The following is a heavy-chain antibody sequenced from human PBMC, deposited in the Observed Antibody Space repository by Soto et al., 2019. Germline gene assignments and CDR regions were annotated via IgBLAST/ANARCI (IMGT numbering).Heavy chain of an antibody. D-gene: IGHD3-10*01. Sequence: QVQLVQSGAEVKKPGASVKVSCKASGYTFTGYYMHWVRQAPGQGLEWMGWINPNSGGTNYAQKIQGWVTMTRDTSISTAYIELSRLRSDDTSVYYCARGGPYYYGSGSYYNGHFDYWGQGTLVTVSS. CDR2: INPNSGGT. CDR3: ARGGPYYYGSGSYYNGHFDY. CDR1: GYTFTGYY. J-gene: IGHJ4*02. V-gene: IGHV1-2*04.